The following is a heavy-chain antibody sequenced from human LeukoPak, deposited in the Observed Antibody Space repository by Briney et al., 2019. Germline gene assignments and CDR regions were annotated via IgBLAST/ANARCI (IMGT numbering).Heavy chain of an antibody. J-gene: IGHJ6*03. D-gene: IGHD3-3*01. V-gene: IGHV1-46*01. CDR3: ARQTIFGVVTPLNYYYMDV. CDR2: INPSGGST. Sequence: ASVKVSCKASGYTFTSYYMHWVRQAPGQGLEWMGIINPSGGSTSYAQKFQGRVTMTRDTSTSTVYMELSSLRSEDTAVYYCARQTIFGVVTPLNYYYMDVWGKGTTVTVSS. CDR1: GYTFTSYY.